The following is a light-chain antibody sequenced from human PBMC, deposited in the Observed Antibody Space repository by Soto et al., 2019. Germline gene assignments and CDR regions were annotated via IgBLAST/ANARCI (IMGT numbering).Light chain of an antibody. CDR3: SSYTSSSTLGV. Sequence: QSALTQPASVSGSPGQSITISCTGTSSDVGAHNYVSWYQQHPGKAPKVMIYDVTYRPSGVSNRFSGSKSGNTASLTISGLQAEDEVDYYCSSYTSSSTLGVFGGGTKLTVL. CDR2: DVT. V-gene: IGLV2-14*03. J-gene: IGLJ2*01. CDR1: SSDVGAHNY.